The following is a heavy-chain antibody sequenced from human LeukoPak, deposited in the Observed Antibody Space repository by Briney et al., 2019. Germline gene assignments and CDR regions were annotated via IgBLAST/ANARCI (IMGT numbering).Heavy chain of an antibody. CDR2: ISGSGGST. V-gene: IGHV3-23*01. D-gene: IGHD4-17*01. Sequence: PGGSLRLSCAASGFTFSSYAMSWVRQAPGKGLEWVSAISGSGGSTYYADSVKGRSTISRDNSKNTLYLQMNSLRAEDTAVYYCARGAYGDYDHFDYWGQGTLVTVSS. CDR1: GFTFSSYA. J-gene: IGHJ4*02. CDR3: ARGAYGDYDHFDY.